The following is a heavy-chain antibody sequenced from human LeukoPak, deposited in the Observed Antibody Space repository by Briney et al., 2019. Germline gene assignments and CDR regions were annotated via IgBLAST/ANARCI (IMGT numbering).Heavy chain of an antibody. D-gene: IGHD2-2*02. CDR3: ARQMAPTIVVVPAAIGVNAFDI. CDR2: IYPGDSDT. J-gene: IGHJ3*02. V-gene: IGHV5-51*01. CDR1: RYSFTSYW. Sequence: GESLKISCKGSRYSFTSYWIGWVRQMPGKGLEWMGIIYPGDSDTRYSPSFQGQVTISADKSISTAYLQWSSLKASDTAMYYCARQMAPTIVVVPAAIGVNAFDIWGQGTMVTVSS.